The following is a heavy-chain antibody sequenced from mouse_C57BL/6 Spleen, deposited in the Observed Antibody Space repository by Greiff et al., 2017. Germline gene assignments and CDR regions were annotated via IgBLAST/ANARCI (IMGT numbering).Heavy chain of an antibody. J-gene: IGHJ4*01. Sequence: VQLQQSGTVLARPGASVKMSCKTSGYTFTSYWMHWVKQRTGKGLEWIGAISPGNSDTSYNQKLKGKAKLTAVTSASTAYMERSSLTNEDSAVYYCTRGGRLYSNYGAMDYWGQGTSVTVSS. CDR3: TRGGRLYSNYGAMDY. V-gene: IGHV1-5*01. CDR2: ISPGNSDT. CDR1: GYTFTSYW. D-gene: IGHD2-5*01.